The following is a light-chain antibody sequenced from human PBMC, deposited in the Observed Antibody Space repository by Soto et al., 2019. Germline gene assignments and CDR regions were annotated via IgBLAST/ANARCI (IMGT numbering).Light chain of an antibody. CDR1: SGDIGSYNF. CDR2: EVS. V-gene: IGLV2-23*02. CDR3: CSYAGSPWV. J-gene: IGLJ3*02. Sequence: QSVLTQPASVSGSPGQSITISCTGTSGDIGSYNFVSWYQQHPGKAPKLMIYEVSKRPSGVSDRFSGSKSGITASLTISGLQAEDEADYYCCSYAGSPWVFGGGTEVTVL.